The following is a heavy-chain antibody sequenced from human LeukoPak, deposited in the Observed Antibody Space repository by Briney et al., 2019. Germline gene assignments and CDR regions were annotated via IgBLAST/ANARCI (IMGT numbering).Heavy chain of an antibody. CDR3: ARGRYVTTRGGAAAGFLDY. J-gene: IGHJ4*02. CDR2: IYGSGRT. V-gene: IGHV4-61*02. D-gene: IGHD6-13*01. CDR1: GDSISSGSYY. Sequence: PSETLSLTCTVSGDSISSGSYYWSWIRQPAGKGLEWIGRIYGSGRTNYNLSLKSRVTISVDTSKNQFSLRLSSVTAADTAVYYCARGRYVTTRGGAAAGFLDYWGQGTLVTVST.